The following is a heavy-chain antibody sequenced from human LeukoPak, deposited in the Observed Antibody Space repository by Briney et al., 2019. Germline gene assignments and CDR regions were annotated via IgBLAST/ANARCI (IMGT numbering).Heavy chain of an antibody. CDR3: ARLNGILTAHASLDY. D-gene: IGHD3-9*01. CDR2: IHYSGST. CDR1: GVSLSSYY. Sequence: SETLSLTCTVSGVSLSSYYWSWIRQPPGKGLEWIAYIHYSGSTNYNPSLKSRVTISVDTSKNQFSLKLNSVTAADTAVYYCARLNGILTAHASLDYWGQGTLVTVSS. J-gene: IGHJ4*02. V-gene: IGHV4-59*08.